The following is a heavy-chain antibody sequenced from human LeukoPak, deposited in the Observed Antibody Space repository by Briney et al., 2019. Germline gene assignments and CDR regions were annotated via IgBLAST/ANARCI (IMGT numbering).Heavy chain of an antibody. D-gene: IGHD3-3*01. CDR1: GYXFTSYG. CDR3: ARGARVYYDFWSGYYSSLEADY. J-gene: IGHJ4*02. Sequence: ASVKVSCKASGYXFTSYGISWVRQAPGQGLEWMGWISAYNGNTNYAQKLQGRVTMTTDTCTSTAYMDLRRLRSDDKAVYYCARGARVYYDFWSGYYSSLEADYWGKGTLVTVSS. V-gene: IGHV1-18*01. CDR2: ISAYNGNT.